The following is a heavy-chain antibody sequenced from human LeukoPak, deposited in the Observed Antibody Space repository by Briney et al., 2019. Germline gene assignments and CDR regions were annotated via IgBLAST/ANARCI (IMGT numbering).Heavy chain of an antibody. Sequence: GGSLRLSCAASGFTFSSYGMSWVRQAPGKELEWVSAISGSGGSTYYADSVKGRFTISRDNSKNTLYLQMNSLRAEDTAVYYCAKDAVLWFGELLPFFDYWGQGTLVTVSS. CDR2: ISGSGGST. CDR3: AKDAVLWFGELLPFFDY. V-gene: IGHV3-23*01. D-gene: IGHD3-10*01. CDR1: GFTFSSYG. J-gene: IGHJ4*02.